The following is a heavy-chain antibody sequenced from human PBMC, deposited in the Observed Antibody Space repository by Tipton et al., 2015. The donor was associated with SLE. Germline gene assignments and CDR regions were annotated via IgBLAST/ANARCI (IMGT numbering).Heavy chain of an antibody. CDR2: IYYSGNT. CDR1: GDSISSHY. D-gene: IGHD6-19*01. J-gene: IGHJ4*02. V-gene: IGHV4-59*11. CDR3: ARGVAERLGLDF. Sequence: TLSLTCTVSGDSISSHYWSWIRQPPGKGLEWIGHIYYSGNTNYNPSLKSRVTMSVDPSKMQFSLNLNSVTAADTALYFCARGVAERLGLDFWGQGSLVTVSS.